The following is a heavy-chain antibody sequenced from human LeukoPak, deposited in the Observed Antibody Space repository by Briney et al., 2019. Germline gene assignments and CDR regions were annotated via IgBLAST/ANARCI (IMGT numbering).Heavy chain of an antibody. Sequence: GGSLRLSCAASGFTFSSYSMNWVRQAPGKGLEWVSSISSSSSYIYYADSVKGRFTISRDNAKNSLYLQMNSLRAEDTAVYYCGREGRWLQSGAFDIWGQGTMVTVSS. V-gene: IGHV3-21*01. J-gene: IGHJ3*02. D-gene: IGHD5-24*01. CDR1: GFTFSSYS. CDR3: GREGRWLQSGAFDI. CDR2: ISSSSSYI.